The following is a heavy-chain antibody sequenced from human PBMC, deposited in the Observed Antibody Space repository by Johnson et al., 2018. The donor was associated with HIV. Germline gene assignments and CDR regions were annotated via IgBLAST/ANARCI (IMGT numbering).Heavy chain of an antibody. D-gene: IGHD3-10*01. CDR3: ARDFQDPLWFRELGGAFDI. CDR2: ISYDGSNK. CDR1: GFTFSSYA. Sequence: QVQLVESGGGVVQPGRSLRLSCAASGFTFSSYAMHWVRQAPGKGPEWVACISYDGSNKYYADSVKGRFTISRDNSKNTLYLQMNSLRTEDTAIYSCARDFQDPLWFRELGGAFDIWGQGTMVTVSS. J-gene: IGHJ3*02. V-gene: IGHV3-30*04.